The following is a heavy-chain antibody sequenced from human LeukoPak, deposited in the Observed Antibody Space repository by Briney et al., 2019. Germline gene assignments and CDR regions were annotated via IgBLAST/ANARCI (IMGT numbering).Heavy chain of an antibody. D-gene: IGHD6-19*01. V-gene: IGHV3-15*01. Sequence: PGGSLRLSCAASGFTFSNAWMSWVRQAPGKGLEWVGPIKSKTDGGTTDYAAPVKGRFTISRDDSKNTLYLQMNSLKTEDTAVYYCTTTSIAVAGPFDYWGQGTLVTVSS. CDR3: TTTSIAVAGPFDY. J-gene: IGHJ4*02. CDR2: IKSKTDGGTT. CDR1: GFTFSNAW.